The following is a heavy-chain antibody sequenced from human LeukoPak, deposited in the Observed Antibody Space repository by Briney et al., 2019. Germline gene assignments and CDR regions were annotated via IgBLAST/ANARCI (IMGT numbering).Heavy chain of an antibody. CDR1: GFTFSSYG. Sequence: GRSLRLSCAASGFTFSSYGMHWVRQAPGKGLEWVSAICGSGSCTYYTDSVKGRFTISRDNSKNTLYLQMNSLRDEDTALYYCAKEARQWLSPPDYWGQGTLVTVSS. CDR2: ICGSGSCT. D-gene: IGHD6-19*01. V-gene: IGHV3-23*01. CDR3: AKEARQWLSPPDY. J-gene: IGHJ4*02.